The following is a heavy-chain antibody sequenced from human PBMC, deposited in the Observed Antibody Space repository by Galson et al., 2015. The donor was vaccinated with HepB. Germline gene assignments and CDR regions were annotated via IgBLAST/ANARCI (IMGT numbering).Heavy chain of an antibody. CDR1: GYTFTSYG. D-gene: IGHD3-22*01. J-gene: IGHJ4*02. CDR2: ISAYNGNT. CDR3: ARDRGLGYYDSSGYYYDFDY. V-gene: IGHV1-18*04. Sequence: SAKHSCKASGYTFTSYGISWVPQAPGLGLEWMGWISAYNGNTNYAQKLQGRVTMTTDTSTSTAYMELRSLRSDDTAVYYCARDRGLGYYDSSGYYYDFDYWGQGTLVTVSS.